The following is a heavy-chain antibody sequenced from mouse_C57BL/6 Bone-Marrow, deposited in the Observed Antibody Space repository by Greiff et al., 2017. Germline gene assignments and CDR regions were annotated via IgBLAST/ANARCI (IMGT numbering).Heavy chain of an antibody. D-gene: IGHD3-3*01. CDR1: GFNIKDAY. V-gene: IGHV14-4*01. Sequence: VQLKESGAELVRPGASVKLSCTASGFNIKDAYMHWVKQRPEQGLEWIGWIDPENGDTEYASKFQGKATITADTSSNTAYLQLSSLTSEDTAVYYCTPGPYAMDYWGQGTSVTVSS. CDR3: TPGPYAMDY. J-gene: IGHJ4*01. CDR2: IDPENGDT.